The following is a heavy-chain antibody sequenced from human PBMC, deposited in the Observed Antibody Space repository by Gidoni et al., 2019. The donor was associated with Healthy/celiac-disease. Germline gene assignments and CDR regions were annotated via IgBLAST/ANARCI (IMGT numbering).Heavy chain of an antibody. J-gene: IGHJ3*02. V-gene: IGHV3-33*01. CDR1: GFTFRRYG. Sequence: QVQLVESGGGVVQPGRSLSLSCAASGFTFRRYGMHWVRQAPGKGLEWGAVICYEGSNKYYADAVKGRFTISRDNSKNTLYLQMNSRRAEDTAVYYCARDRKHAFDIWGQGTMVTVSS. CDR3: ARDRKHAFDI. CDR2: ICYEGSNK.